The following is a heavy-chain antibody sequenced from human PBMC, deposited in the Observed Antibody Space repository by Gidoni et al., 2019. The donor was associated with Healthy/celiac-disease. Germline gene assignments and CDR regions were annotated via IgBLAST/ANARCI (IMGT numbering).Heavy chain of an antibody. CDR2: IWYDGSNK. D-gene: IGHD4-17*01. CDR1: GFDFSSYG. CDR3: ARYYGDQKPLDY. Sequence: QVQLVESGGGVVQPGRSLRLSLAASGFDFSSYGMNWVRQAPGKGLEWVEVIWYDGSNKYYADSVKGRFTISRDNSKNTLYLQMNSLRAEDTAVYYCARYYGDQKPLDYWGQGTLVTVSS. V-gene: IGHV3-33*01. J-gene: IGHJ4*02.